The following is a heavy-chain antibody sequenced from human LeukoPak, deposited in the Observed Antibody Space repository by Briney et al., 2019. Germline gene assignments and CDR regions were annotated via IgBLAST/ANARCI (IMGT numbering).Heavy chain of an antibody. D-gene: IGHD6-13*01. Sequence: SETLSLTCAVYGGSFSGYYWSWIRQPPGKGLEWIGEINHSGSTNYNPSLKSRVTISLDTSKNQFSLMRSSVTAADTAVYYCARGGYSERDYWGQGTLVTVSS. CDR3: ARGGYSERDY. V-gene: IGHV4-34*01. CDR2: INHSGST. J-gene: IGHJ4*02. CDR1: GGSFSGYY.